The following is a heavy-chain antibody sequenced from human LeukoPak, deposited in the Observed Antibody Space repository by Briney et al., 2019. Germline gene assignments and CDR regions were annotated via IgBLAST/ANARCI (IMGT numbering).Heavy chain of an antibody. Sequence: QPGGSLRLSCAASGFTLSSYAMHWVRQPAGKGLEWVSAIGTAGDTFYPGSVKGRFTISRENAKKSLFLQMNSLRAEDTAVYYCARQNTPHGYFDYWGQGTLVTVSS. J-gene: IGHJ4*02. V-gene: IGHV3-13*01. CDR1: GFTLSSYA. CDR3: ARQNTPHGYFDY. CDR2: IGTAGDT.